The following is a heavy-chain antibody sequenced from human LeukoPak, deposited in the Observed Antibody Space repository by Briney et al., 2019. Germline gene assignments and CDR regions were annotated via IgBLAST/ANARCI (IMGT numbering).Heavy chain of an antibody. CDR2: ISAYNGNT. CDR1: GYTFTSYG. CDR3: ARDLHPYIVVVPAAPDY. Sequence: ASVKVSCKASGYTFTSYGISWVRQAPGQGLEWMGWISAYNGNTNYAQKFQGRVTMTRDTSISTAYMELSRLRSDDTAVYYCARDLHPYIVVVPAAPDYWGRGTLVTVSS. D-gene: IGHD2-2*01. V-gene: IGHV1-18*01. J-gene: IGHJ4*02.